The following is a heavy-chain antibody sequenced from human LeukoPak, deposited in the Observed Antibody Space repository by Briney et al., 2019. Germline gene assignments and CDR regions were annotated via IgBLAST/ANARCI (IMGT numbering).Heavy chain of an antibody. Sequence: GGSLRLSCAASGFTFSSYAMSWVRQAPGKGREGVSAISGISGSRFYADSGKGLFTIYRDHSNNTLYLHMNSLRAEDPAVYYCANHGDYFDYWGQGTLVTVFS. J-gene: IGHJ4*02. D-gene: IGHD3-10*01. CDR3: ANHGDYFDY. CDR2: ISGISGSR. V-gene: IGHV3-23*01. CDR1: GFTFSSYA.